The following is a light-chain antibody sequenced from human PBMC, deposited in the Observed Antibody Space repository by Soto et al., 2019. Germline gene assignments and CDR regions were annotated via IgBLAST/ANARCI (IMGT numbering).Light chain of an antibody. CDR2: DAS. CDR1: QSVRSN. Sequence: EIVLTQSPCTLSLSPGERATLSCRASQSVRSNLAWYQQKPGQSPRLLIHDASSRATGISDRFTGSGSGTDFTLTITTLEPEDFALYYCQQYGSSPRTFGLGTKVDIK. CDR3: QQYGSSPRT. J-gene: IGKJ1*01. V-gene: IGKV3-20*01.